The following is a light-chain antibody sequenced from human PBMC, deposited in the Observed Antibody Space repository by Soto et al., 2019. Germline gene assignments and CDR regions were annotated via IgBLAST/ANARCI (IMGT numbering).Light chain of an antibody. J-gene: IGLJ2*01. Sequence: QSALTQPASVSGSPGQSITISCTGTSSDVGSYNLVSWYQQHPGKAPKLMIYEDSKRPSGVSNRFSGSKSGNTASLTISGLQAEDEADYYCCSYARRGTFFGGGTKVTVL. V-gene: IGLV2-23*01. CDR1: SSDVGSYNL. CDR2: EDS. CDR3: CSYARRGTF.